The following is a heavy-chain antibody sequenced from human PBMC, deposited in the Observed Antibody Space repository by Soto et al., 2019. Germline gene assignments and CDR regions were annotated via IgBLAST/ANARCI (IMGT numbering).Heavy chain of an antibody. CDR3: ARGKRDYVYGTLDY. CDR2: IRSSDGSA. V-gene: IGHV3-23*01. CDR1: GFTFSNYA. J-gene: IGHJ4*02. D-gene: IGHD5-12*01. Sequence: EVQLLESGGGLVQPGGSLRLSCATSGFTFSNYAMSWVRQTPGKGLEWVSGIRSSDGSAFYADSVRGRFTISRDNSKNTLYLEMNSLRAEDTALYYCARGKRDYVYGTLDYWGQGILVTVSS.